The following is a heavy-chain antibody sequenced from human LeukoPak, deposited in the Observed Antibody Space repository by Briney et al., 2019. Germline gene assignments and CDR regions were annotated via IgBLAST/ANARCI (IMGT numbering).Heavy chain of an antibody. V-gene: IGHV4-59*12. Sequence: SETLSLTCTVSGGSISPYYWSWIRQTPEKGLEWIGYINYDGSTNYNPSLKSRVTISVDKSKNQFSLKLSSVTAADTAVYYCSAVSARNWFDPWGQGTLVTVSS. D-gene: IGHD6-6*01. CDR3: SAVSARNWFDP. CDR2: INYDGST. J-gene: IGHJ5*02. CDR1: GGSISPYY.